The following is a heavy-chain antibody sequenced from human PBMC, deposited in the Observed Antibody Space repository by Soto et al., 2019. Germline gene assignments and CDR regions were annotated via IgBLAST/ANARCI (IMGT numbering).Heavy chain of an antibody. CDR3: ARDGIQLWFYGRGRFEC. CDR1: GGSISSGNYY. D-gene: IGHD5-18*01. V-gene: IGHV4-30-4*01. J-gene: IGHJ5*01. CDR2: IYSTWSS. Sequence: SETLSLTCTVSGGSISSGNYYWCWIRQSPGKGLEWIGYIYSTWSSYYNPSLRSRVSMSVDTSKNQFSLNLSSVTASDTAVYFCARDGIQLWFYGRGRFECWGQGTLVTVCS.